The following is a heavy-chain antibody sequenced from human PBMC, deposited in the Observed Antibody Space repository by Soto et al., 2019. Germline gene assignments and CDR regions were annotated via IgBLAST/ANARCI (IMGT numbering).Heavy chain of an antibody. CDR2: ISGTGGST. CDR1: GFTFNNYA. J-gene: IGHJ4*02. V-gene: IGHV3-23*01. CDR3: SKDRLGGNFDY. Sequence: GSLRLSCAASGFTFNNYAMNWVRQAPGKGLEWVATISGTGGSTYYADSVKGRFTISRDNSKNTLYLQMNSLRVEDTAVYYCSKDRLGGNFDYWGQGTQVTVSS.